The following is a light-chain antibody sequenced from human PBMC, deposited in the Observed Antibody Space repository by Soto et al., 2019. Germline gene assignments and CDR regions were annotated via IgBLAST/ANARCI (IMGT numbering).Light chain of an antibody. CDR1: QSVNTN. J-gene: IGKJ4*01. Sequence: EIVMTQSPATLSLSPGERATLSCRASQSVNTNLAWYRQKPGQAPRLLVSDPSTRATGVPATFSASGAGTEFTLTISSLQSEDAGIYYCQQYNFWPPLTFGGGTKVEIK. CDR3: QQYNFWPPLT. V-gene: IGKV3-15*01. CDR2: DPS.